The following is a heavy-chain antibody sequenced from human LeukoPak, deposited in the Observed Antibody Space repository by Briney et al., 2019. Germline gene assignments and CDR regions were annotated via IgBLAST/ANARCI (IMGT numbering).Heavy chain of an antibody. V-gene: IGHV3-9*01. CDR3: TADVPEKIAQFDY. J-gene: IGHJ4*01. Sequence: GRSLRLSCAASGFTFDDYAMHWVRQVPGKGLEWVSGITWNSGSIAYADSVKGRFTISRDNAKNSLYLQMNSLESEDTAVYYCTADVPEKIAQFDYWGHGTLVTVSS. D-gene: IGHD2-21*01. CDR2: ITWNSGSI. CDR1: GFTFDDYA.